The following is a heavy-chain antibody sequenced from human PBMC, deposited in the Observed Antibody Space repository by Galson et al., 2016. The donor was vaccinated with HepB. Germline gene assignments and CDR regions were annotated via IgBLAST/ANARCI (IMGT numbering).Heavy chain of an antibody. V-gene: IGHV3-48*03. D-gene: IGHD3-3*01. CDR1: GFTFSSYE. J-gene: IGHJ4*02. Sequence: SLRLSCAVSGFTFSSYEMNWVRQGPRKGLEWISYISTSGSTTYYADSVKGRFSISRDNAENSLFLQMNGLRAEDTAVYYCVRQGDFWTRGYFDYWGQGILGSVSS. CDR2: ISTSGSTT. CDR3: VRQGDFWTRGYFDY.